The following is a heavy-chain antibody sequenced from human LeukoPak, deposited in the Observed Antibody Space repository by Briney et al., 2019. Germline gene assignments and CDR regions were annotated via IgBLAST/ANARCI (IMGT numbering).Heavy chain of an antibody. J-gene: IGHJ4*02. V-gene: IGHV4-34*01. CDR2: VNHSGST. CDR1: GGSFSGYY. D-gene: IGHD3-22*01. Sequence: PSETLSLTCAVYGGSFSGYYWSWIRQPPGKGLEWIGEVNHSGSTNYNPSLKSRVTISVDTSKNQFSLKLSSVTAADTAVYYCAIRSPHYYDSSGPRFIDYWGQGTLVTVSS. CDR3: AIRSPHYYDSSGPRFIDY.